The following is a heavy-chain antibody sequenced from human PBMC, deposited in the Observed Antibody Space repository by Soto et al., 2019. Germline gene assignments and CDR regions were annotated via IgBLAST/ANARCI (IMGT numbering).Heavy chain of an antibody. CDR1: GFTFSGYC. J-gene: IGHJ6*02. CDR2: IKQDGSEK. D-gene: IGHD3-22*01. Sequence: QTGGSLRLSCAASGFTFSGYCMSWVRQAPGKGLEWVADIKQDGSEKYYVDSEKGRFTISRVNAKNSLSSQMNRLRAEYIAVYYCALYKAPPFFVGEVVNYSGMDVWGQVTTVTVSS. V-gene: IGHV3-7*03. CDR3: ALYKAPPFFVGEVVNYSGMDV.